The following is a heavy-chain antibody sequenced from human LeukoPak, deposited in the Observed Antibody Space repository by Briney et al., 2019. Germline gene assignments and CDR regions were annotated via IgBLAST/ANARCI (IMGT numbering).Heavy chain of an antibody. D-gene: IGHD3-22*01. CDR1: GFSFSSNA. J-gene: IGHJ4*02. V-gene: IGHV3-64D*09. CDR2: LSSNGGTT. Sequence: GGSLRLSRSASGFSFSSNAMHWVRQAPGKGLEYVAGLSSNGGTTHYADSVKGRVTISRDNSKNTLYLQVSGLRAEYTAVYYCASTYYFDSSGYYPFDYWGRGTLVTVSS. CDR3: ASTYYFDSSGYYPFDY.